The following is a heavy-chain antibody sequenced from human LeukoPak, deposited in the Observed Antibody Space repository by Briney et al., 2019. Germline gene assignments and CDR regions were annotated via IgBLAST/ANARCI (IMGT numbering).Heavy chain of an antibody. J-gene: IGHJ6*04. D-gene: IGHD3-10*02. Sequence: GGSLRLSCAASGFTFSSYEMNWVCQAPGKGLEWVSYISSSGSTIYYADSVKGRFTISRDNAKNSLYLQMNSLRAGDTAVYYCAELGITMIGGVWGKGTTVTISS. CDR2: ISSSGSTI. CDR1: GFTFSSYE. CDR3: AELGITMIGGV. V-gene: IGHV3-48*03.